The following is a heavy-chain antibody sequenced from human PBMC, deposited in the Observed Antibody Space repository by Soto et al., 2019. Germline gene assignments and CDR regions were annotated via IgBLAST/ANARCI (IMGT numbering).Heavy chain of an antibody. CDR3: ARARIQPYCSGGRCPPPEH. Sequence: EVQLVESGGGLVKPGGSLRLSCAASGFSFNFYTMDWVRQAPGKGLEWVSSITRDSAYIYYADSMKGRFTISRDNANNSLYLQMNSLRAEDTAVYYCARARIQPYCSGGRCPPPEHWGQGTLVTVSS. CDR2: ITRDSAYI. J-gene: IGHJ1*01. D-gene: IGHD2-15*01. V-gene: IGHV3-21*01. CDR1: GFSFNFYT.